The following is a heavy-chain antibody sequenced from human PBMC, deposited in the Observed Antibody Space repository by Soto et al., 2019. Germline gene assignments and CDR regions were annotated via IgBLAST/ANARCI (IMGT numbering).Heavy chain of an antibody. J-gene: IGHJ6*02. Sequence: SVKVSCKASGGTFSSYAISWVRQAPGQGLEWMGGIIPIFGKANYAQKFQGRVTITADESTSTAYMELSSLRSEDTAVYYCARRGYCSSTSGDTGIEFPKCYYCYYGMDVWGQGTTVTVSS. D-gene: IGHD2-2*02. V-gene: IGHV1-69*13. CDR2: IIPIFGKA. CDR3: ARRGYCSSTSGDTGIEFPKCYYCYYGMDV. CDR1: GGTFSSYA.